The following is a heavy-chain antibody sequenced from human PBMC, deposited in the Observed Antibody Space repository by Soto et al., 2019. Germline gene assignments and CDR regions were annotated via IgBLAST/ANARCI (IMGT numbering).Heavy chain of an antibody. V-gene: IGHV4-61*01. J-gene: IGHJ6*02. CDR2: IYYSGST. Sequence: SETLSLTCTVSGGSVSSGSYYWSWIRQPPGKGLEWIGYIYYSGSTNYNPSLKSRVTISVDTSKNQFSLKLSSVTAADTAVYYCAREGYSSGYYYHYAMDVWGQGTTVTVSS. CDR3: AREGYSSGYYYHYAMDV. D-gene: IGHD3-22*01. CDR1: GGSVSSGSYY.